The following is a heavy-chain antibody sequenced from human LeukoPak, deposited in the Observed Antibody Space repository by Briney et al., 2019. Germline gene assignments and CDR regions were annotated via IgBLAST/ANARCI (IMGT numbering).Heavy chain of an antibody. CDR2: INSDGIPT. D-gene: IGHD6-13*01. V-gene: IGHV3-74*01. Sequence: GGSLRLSCAASGFTFSSYWMHWVRQAPGKGLVWVSRINSDGIPTYYADSVKGRFTISRDNAKNTLYLQMNSLRAEDTAVYYCARGGLIAAAGTPCGMDVWGQGTTVTVSS. CDR1: GFTFSSYW. CDR3: ARGGLIAAAGTPCGMDV. J-gene: IGHJ6*02.